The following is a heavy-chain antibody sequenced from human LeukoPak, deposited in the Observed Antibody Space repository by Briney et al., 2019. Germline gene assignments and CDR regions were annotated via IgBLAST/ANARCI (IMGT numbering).Heavy chain of an antibody. Sequence: PGGSLRLSCAASGFTFSSYWMHWVRQAPGKGLVWVSRINGVGSSTSYADSVKGRFTISRDNAKNSLYLQMASLRAEDTAVYYCARMGIAAVGAYYFDYWGQGTLVAVSS. J-gene: IGHJ4*02. CDR1: GFTFSSYW. CDR2: INGVGSST. CDR3: ARMGIAAVGAYYFDY. D-gene: IGHD6-13*01. V-gene: IGHV3-74*01.